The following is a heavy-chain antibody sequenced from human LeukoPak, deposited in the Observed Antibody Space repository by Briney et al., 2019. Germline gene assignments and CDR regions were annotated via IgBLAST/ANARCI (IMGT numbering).Heavy chain of an antibody. D-gene: IGHD6-6*01. CDR2: ISYDGSNK. Sequence: GGSLRLSCAASGFTFSSYAMHWVRQAPGKGLEWVAVISYDGSNKYYADSVKGRFTISRDNAKNTLYLQVNNLRAEDTAVYYCARGPNSNWSGLDFWGQGTLLTVSS. V-gene: IGHV3-30-3*01. J-gene: IGHJ4*02. CDR1: GFTFSSYA. CDR3: ARGPNSNWSGLDF.